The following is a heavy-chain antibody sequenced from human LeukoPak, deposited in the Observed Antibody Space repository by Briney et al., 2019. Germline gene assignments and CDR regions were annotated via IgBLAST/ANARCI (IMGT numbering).Heavy chain of an antibody. D-gene: IGHD3-9*01. V-gene: IGHV3-48*01. CDR3: ARDVWDDILTGSYYFDY. Sequence: PGGSLRLSCAASGFTFSSYSMNWVRQAPGKGLEWVSYISSSSSTIYYADSVKGRFTISRDNAKNSLYLQMNSLRAEDTAVYYCARDVWDDILTGSYYFDYWGQGTLVTVSS. CDR1: GFTFSSYS. CDR2: ISSSSSTI. J-gene: IGHJ4*02.